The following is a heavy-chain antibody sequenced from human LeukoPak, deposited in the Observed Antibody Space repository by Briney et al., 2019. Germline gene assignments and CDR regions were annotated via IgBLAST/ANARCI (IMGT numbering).Heavy chain of an antibody. J-gene: IGHJ6*02. D-gene: IGHD6-13*01. CDR1: GFTVSSNY. CDR2: IYSGGST. V-gene: IGHV3-66*01. CDR3: ARDVLLGSSWYGAVAGTDYYYYGMDV. Sequence: GGSLRLSCAASGFTVSSNYMSWVRQAPGKGLEWVSVIYSGGSTYYADSVKGRFTISRDNSKNTLYLQMNSLRAEDTAVYYCARDVLLGSSWYGAVAGTDYYYYGMDVWGQGTTVTVSS.